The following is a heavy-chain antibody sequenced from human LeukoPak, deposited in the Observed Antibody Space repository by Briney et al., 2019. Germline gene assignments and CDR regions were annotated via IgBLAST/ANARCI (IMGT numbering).Heavy chain of an antibody. V-gene: IGHV1-69*05. J-gene: IGHJ4*02. Sequence: GASVKVSCKASGGTFSSYAISWVRQAPGQGLEWMGGIIPIFGTANYAQKFQGRVTITTDESTSTAYMELSSLRSEDTAVCYCARDGSGGSWIHFDYWGQGTLVTVSS. CDR3: ARDGSGGSWIHFDY. CDR2: IIPIFGTA. D-gene: IGHD2-15*01. CDR1: GGTFSSYA.